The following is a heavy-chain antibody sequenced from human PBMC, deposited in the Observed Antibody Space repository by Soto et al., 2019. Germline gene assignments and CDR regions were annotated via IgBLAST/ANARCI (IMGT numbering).Heavy chain of an antibody. CDR3: AKASYATPTAQGQLDH. V-gene: IGHV3-23*01. Sequence: EVQLLESGGGLVQPGGSLRLSCVASGFSFSTCAMSWVRQAPGKGLEWVSGISASGGRTYFADSVKGRFTVSRDNSNNTLFLQLNRLRDDDTAVYYCAKASYATPTAQGQLDHCGQGTLVTVSS. D-gene: IGHD2-2*01. CDR1: GFSFSTCA. J-gene: IGHJ4*02. CDR2: ISASGGRT.